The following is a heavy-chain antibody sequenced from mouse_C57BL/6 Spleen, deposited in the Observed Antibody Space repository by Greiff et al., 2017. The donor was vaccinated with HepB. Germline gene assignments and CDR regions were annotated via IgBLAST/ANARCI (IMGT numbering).Heavy chain of an antibody. D-gene: IGHD2-5*01. V-gene: IGHV5-16*02. CDR2: INYDGSST. CDR3: ARRYSNYDAMDY. CDR1: GFTFSDYY. Sequence: EVQLVESEGGLVQPGSSMKLSCTASGFTFSDYYMAWVRQVPEKGLEWVANINYDGSSTYYLDSLKSRFIISRDNAKNILYLQMSSLKSEDTATYCCARRYSNYDAMDYWGQGTSVTVSS. J-gene: IGHJ4*01.